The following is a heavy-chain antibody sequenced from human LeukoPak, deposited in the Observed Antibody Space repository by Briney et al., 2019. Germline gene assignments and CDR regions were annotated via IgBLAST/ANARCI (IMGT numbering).Heavy chain of an antibody. J-gene: IGHJ4*02. CDR3: VREGRWLQPFDY. CDR2: IYSGGST. CDR1: GFTVSSNY. D-gene: IGHD5-24*01. V-gene: IGHV3-53*01. Sequence: GGSLRLSCAPSGFTVSSNYITWVRQAPGKGLEWVSVIYSGGSTSYADSVKGRFTISRDNAKNTLYVQMNSLRAEDTAVYYCVREGRWLQPFDYWGQGTLVTVSS.